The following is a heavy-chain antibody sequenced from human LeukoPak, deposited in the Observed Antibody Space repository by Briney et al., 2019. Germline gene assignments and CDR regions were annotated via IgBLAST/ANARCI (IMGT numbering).Heavy chain of an antibody. D-gene: IGHD6-19*01. CDR3: ARETSLAGFASGLGFNY. J-gene: IGHJ4*02. CDR1: GFTFSNAW. Sequence: GSLRLSCAASGFTFSNAWMSWVRQAPGKGLEWVGSIYYSGSTYYNPSLKSRVTISVDTSKNQFSLMLTSVTAADTATYYCARETSLAGFASGLGFNYWGQGILVTVSS. CDR2: IYYSGST. V-gene: IGHV4-4*02.